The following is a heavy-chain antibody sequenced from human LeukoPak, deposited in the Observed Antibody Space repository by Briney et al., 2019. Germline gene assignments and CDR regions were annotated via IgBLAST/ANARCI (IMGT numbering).Heavy chain of an antibody. CDR2: IYYSGST. CDR3: ARVHRLVPGPFHI. CDR1: GGSISSHY. V-gene: IGHV4-59*11. D-gene: IGHD6-6*01. J-gene: IGHJ3*02. Sequence: PSETLSLTCTVSGGSISSHYWSWIRQPPGKGLEWIGNIYYSGSTNYNPSLKSRVTISVDTSKNQFSLNLRSVTAADPAVFYCARVHRLVPGPFHIWGQGTMVIVSS.